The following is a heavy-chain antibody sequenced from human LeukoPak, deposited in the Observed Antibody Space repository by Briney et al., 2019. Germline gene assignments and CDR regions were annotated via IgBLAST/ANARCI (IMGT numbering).Heavy chain of an antibody. J-gene: IGHJ4*02. CDR2: INPSDGGT. V-gene: IGHV1-46*03. CDR1: GYSFTSCY. D-gene: IGHD3-22*01. CDR3: ARSCDSSGYLDY. Sequence: ASVKVSCKASGYSFTSCYVHLVRQAPGQGLVWMGIINPSDGGTTYAQKFQGRVTMTRDTSTTTVYMELSSLRSEDTAAYYCARSCDSSGYLDYWGQGTLVTVSS.